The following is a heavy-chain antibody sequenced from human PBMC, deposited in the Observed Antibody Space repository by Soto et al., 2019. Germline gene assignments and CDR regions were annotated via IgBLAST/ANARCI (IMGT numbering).Heavy chain of an antibody. CDR2: ISDSSSTI. J-gene: IGHJ4*02. Sequence: GGSLRLSCAASGFIFNTYNMNWVRQAPGKGLEWVSYISDSSSTIHYADSVKGRFTISRDNAKNSLYLQMNSLRAEDTALYYCTRDDYPYYDDSSGYHFDYWGQGALVTVSS. CDR1: GFIFNTYN. D-gene: IGHD3-22*01. CDR3: TRDDYPYYDDSSGYHFDY. V-gene: IGHV3-48*01.